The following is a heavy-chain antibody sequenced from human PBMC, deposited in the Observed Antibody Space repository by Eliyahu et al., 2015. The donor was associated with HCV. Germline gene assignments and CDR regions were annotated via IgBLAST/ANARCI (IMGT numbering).Heavy chain of an antibody. V-gene: IGHV3-30-3*01. J-gene: IGHJ4*02. CDR3: ARDWWYGVFDY. Sequence: QVQLVESGGGVVQPGRSLRLSCAASGFTFSSYAMHWVRQAPGKGLEWVAVISYDGSNKYYADSVKGRFTISRDNSKNTLYLQMNSLRAEDTAVYYCARDWWYGVFDYWDQGTLVTVSS. D-gene: IGHD2-15*01. CDR2: ISYDGSNK. CDR1: GFTFSSYA.